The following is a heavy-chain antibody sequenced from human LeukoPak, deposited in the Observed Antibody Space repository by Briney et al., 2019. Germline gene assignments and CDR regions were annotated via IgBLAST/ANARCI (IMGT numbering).Heavy chain of an antibody. CDR1: GGSFSGYY. J-gene: IGHJ3*02. CDR3: ARGLTPKGRSSWYTGLLHDSFDI. Sequence: SETLSLTCAVYGGSFSGYYWSWIRQPPGKGLEWIGEINHSGSTNYNPSLKSRVTISVDTSKNQFSLKLSSVTAADTAVYYCARGLTPKGRSSWYTGLLHDSFDIWGQGTMVNVSS. V-gene: IGHV4-34*01. CDR2: INHSGST. D-gene: IGHD6-13*01.